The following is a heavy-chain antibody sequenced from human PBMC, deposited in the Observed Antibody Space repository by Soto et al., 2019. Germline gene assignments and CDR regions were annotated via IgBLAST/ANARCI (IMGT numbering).Heavy chain of an antibody. CDR1: GFTFGTYA. CDR3: APETRTTGTSKYDHDYIDV. V-gene: IGHV3-23*01. J-gene: IGHJ6*03. Sequence: EVQLLESGGGLVQPGGSLRLSCAASGFTFGTYAMSWFRRAPGQGLGWFSAISGSGDSTYYADSVKGRFTISRDNSKNTLYLKMTSLRAEDTSVYDCAPETRTTGTSKYDHDYIDVWGKGTTVTVSS. D-gene: IGHD1-1*01. CDR2: ISGSGDST.